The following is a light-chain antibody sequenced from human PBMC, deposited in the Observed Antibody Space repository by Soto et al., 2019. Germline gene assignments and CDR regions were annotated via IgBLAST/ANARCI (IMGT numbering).Light chain of an antibody. J-gene: IGKJ1*01. V-gene: IGKV3-11*01. CDR1: QSVSSY. Sequence: EIVLTQSPATLSLSPGERATLSCRASQSVSSYLAWYQQKPGQAPRLLIYDASNRATGIPARFSGSGSGTDVTLTISSLEPDDFAVYYCQQRSNWPPWTFGQGTKVEIK. CDR2: DAS. CDR3: QQRSNWPPWT.